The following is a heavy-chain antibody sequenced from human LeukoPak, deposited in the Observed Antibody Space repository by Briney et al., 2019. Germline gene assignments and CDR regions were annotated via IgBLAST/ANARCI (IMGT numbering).Heavy chain of an antibody. J-gene: IGHJ4*02. V-gene: IGHV4-39*07. CDR3: ARSITGTQVRN. CDR1: GGSISSSSYY. Sequence: SETLSLTCTVSGGSISSSSYYWGWIRQPPGKGLEWIGSIYYSGSTYYNPSLKSRVTISVDTSKNQFSLKLSSVTAADTAVYYCARSITGTQVRNWGQGTLVTVSS. CDR2: IYYSGST. D-gene: IGHD1-7*01.